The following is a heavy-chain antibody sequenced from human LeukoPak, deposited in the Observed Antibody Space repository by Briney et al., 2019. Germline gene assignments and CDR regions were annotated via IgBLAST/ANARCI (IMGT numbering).Heavy chain of an antibody. CDR2: MYNSVSI. Sequence: SETLSLIRVVSGYSTRNGDYGGWIRQSPGKGLEWIASMYNSVSIHYNPSLKSRVTILVDTSKNEFSLKMRSVTAADTAVYYCARNSSSGFFDYWGQGTLATVSS. D-gene: IGHD6-6*01. CDR3: ARNSSSGFFDY. J-gene: IGHJ4*02. V-gene: IGHV4-38-2*01. CDR1: GYSTRNGDY.